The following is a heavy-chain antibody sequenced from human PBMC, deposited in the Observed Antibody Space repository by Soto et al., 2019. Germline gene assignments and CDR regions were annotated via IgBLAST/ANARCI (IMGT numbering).Heavy chain of an antibody. CDR3: ARGVYLSLVRTGWFDP. J-gene: IGHJ5*02. V-gene: IGHV4-59*11. CDR1: GTSMSGHF. D-gene: IGHD3-10*01. CDR2: GYYSGST. Sequence: QVQLQESGPGLVKASETLSLTCTVSGTSMSGHFWSWMRQPPGKGLEWIGYGYYSGSTLYNPSLRSRVTIALDTSRNDFALRLNSVTSADTAVYYCARGVYLSLVRTGWFDPWGQGSLVTVSS.